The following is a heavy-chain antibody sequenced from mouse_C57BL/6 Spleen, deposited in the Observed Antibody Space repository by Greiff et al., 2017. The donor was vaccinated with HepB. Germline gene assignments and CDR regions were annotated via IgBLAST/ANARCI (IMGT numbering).Heavy chain of an antibody. J-gene: IGHJ2*01. CDR3: TRFYGYPY. CDR2: IDPETGGT. V-gene: IGHV1-15*01. D-gene: IGHD2-2*01. Sequence: VQLQQSGAELVRPGASVTLSCKASGYTFTDYEMHWVKQTPVHGLEWIGAIDPETGGTAYNQKFKGKARLTADKSSSTAYMELRSLTSEDSAVYYCTRFYGYPYWGQGTTLTVSS. CDR1: GYTFTDYE.